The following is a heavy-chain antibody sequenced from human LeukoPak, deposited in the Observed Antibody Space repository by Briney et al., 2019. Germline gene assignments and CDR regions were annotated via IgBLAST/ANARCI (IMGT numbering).Heavy chain of an antibody. D-gene: IGHD3-16*01. Sequence: PGGSLRHSCAASGFSFNSDWMDWVRQAPGKGLEWVANIKHDESEKNYLDSVKGRFTISRDNAQNSLYLQMNGLRVEDTAVYYCTRRLDDWGQGTLVTVSP. V-gene: IGHV3-7*01. J-gene: IGHJ4*02. CDR3: TRRLDD. CDR2: IKHDESEK. CDR1: GFSFNSDW.